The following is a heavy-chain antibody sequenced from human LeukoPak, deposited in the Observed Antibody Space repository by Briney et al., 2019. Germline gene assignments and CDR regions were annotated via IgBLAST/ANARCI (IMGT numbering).Heavy chain of an antibody. D-gene: IGHD2-2*01. Sequence: SGPTLVNPTQTLTLTCTFSGFSLITSGMCVSWIRQPPGKALEWLARIDWDGDNYFTTSRQARLTTPKATSKNQVALTMMNLDPGDTAPYYCARILRGARYQYYFDCWGQGTLVTVSS. CDR1: GFSLITSGMC. J-gene: IGHJ4*02. CDR3: ARILRGARYQYYFDC. CDR2: IDWDGDN. V-gene: IGHV2-70*11.